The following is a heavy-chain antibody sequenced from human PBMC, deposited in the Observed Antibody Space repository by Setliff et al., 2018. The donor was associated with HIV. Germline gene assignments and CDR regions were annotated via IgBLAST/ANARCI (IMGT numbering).Heavy chain of an antibody. CDR1: GGSINSRDYS. CDR2: LPHSGVT. Sequence: SETLSLTCTVSGGSINSRDYSWGWIRQPTGKGLEWIVSLPHSGVTYYNPSLRSRVTTSVDTAKNQFSLKLRSVTAADTAVYYCARRVYYDFWSGYYLSISTWFDPWGQGILVTVSS. D-gene: IGHD3-3*01. CDR3: ARRVYYDFWSGYYLSISTWFDP. J-gene: IGHJ5*02. V-gene: IGHV4-39*01.